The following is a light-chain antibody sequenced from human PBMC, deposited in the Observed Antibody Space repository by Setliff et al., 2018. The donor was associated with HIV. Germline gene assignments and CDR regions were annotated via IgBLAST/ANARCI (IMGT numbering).Light chain of an antibody. J-gene: IGLJ1*01. CDR2: EVS. Sequence: QSVLTQPASVSGSPGQSITISCTGSSNDVGGYNHVSWYQQRPGKAPKLMISEVSNRPSGVSNRFSGSKSGNTASLTISGLQAEDEADYYCSSCTSGSTRVFGTGTKVTVL. CDR1: SNDVGGYNH. CDR3: SSCTSGSTRV. V-gene: IGLV2-14*01.